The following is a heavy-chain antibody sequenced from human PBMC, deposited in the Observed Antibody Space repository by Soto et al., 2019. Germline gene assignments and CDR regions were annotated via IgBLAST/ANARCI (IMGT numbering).Heavy chain of an antibody. CDR3: ATTPNSSSFLDY. CDR1: RGTFSSYA. Sequence: QVQLVQSGAEVKKPGSSVKVSYRATRGTFSSYAFYWVRQAPGQGLEWMGGILPLFGTPNYAQQFQGRITITADESTSTAYMELSSLTSEDTAVYYCATTPNSSSFLDYWGQGTLVSVSS. V-gene: IGHV1-69*01. J-gene: IGHJ4*02. CDR2: ILPLFGTP. D-gene: IGHD6-6*01.